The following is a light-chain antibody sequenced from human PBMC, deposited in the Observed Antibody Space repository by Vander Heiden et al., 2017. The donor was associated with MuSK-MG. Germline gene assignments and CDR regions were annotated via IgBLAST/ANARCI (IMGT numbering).Light chain of an antibody. J-gene: IGKJ4*01. CDR3: QQDCSSHT. V-gene: IGKV3-20*01. Sequence: EIVLTQSPGTLSLSPGERATLSCRASQSVGSNYLAWYQQKPGQAPRLLIYGASSRANGIPDRFSGSGSGTDFTLTSSRLEAEDFAVYHWQQDCSSHTFGGGTKVEIK. CDR2: GAS. CDR1: QSVGSNY.